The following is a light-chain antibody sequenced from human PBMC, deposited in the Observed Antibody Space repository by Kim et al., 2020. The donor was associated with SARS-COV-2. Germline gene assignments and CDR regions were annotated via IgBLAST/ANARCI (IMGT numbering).Light chain of an antibody. J-gene: IGLJ1*01. V-gene: IGLV2-14*03. Sequence: QSITISCTGTSSDVVSYNYVSWYQQNPGKAPKLMIYAVSNRPSGVSNRFSGSTSGNTASLTISGLQAEDEADYYCSSYTRSSTNYVFGTGTKVTVL. CDR1: SSDVVSYNY. CDR3: SSYTRSSTNYV. CDR2: AVS.